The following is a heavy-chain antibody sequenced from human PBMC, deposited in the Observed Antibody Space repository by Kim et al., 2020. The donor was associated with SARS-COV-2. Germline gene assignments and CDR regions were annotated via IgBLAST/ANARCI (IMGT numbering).Heavy chain of an antibody. CDR1: GGTFSSYA. V-gene: IGHV1-69*13. D-gene: IGHD3-9*01. CDR3: ASLAYYDILTGYNPVSPFDY. J-gene: IGHJ4*02. Sequence: SVKVSCKASGGTFSSYAISWVRQAPGQGLEWMGGIIPIFGTANYAQKFQGRVTITADESTSTAYMELSSLRSEDTAVYYCASLAYYDILTGYNPVSPFDYWGQGTLVTVSS. CDR2: IIPIFGTA.